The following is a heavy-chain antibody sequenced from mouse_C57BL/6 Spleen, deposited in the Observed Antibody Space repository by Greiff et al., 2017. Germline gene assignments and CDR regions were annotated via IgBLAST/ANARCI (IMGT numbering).Heavy chain of an antibody. CDR2: IYPGSGST. Sequence: QVQLQQPGAELVKPGASVKMSCKASGYTFTSYWITWVKQRPGQGLEWIGDIYPGSGSTNYNEKFKRKATLTVNTTYGTTYMQLSSLTSEDSAVYYCARFDGYQAWFAYWGQGTLVTVSA. D-gene: IGHD2-3*01. CDR3: ARFDGYQAWFAY. V-gene: IGHV1-55*01. CDR1: GYTFTSYW. J-gene: IGHJ3*01.